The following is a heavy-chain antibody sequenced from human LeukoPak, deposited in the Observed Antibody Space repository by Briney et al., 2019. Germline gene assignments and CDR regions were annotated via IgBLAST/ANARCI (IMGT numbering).Heavy chain of an antibody. Sequence: PSETLSLTCTVSGASISTYYWNWIRQPPAKGLEWIGYIYYSGSTKYNPSLKSRITISVDASKNQFSLKLSSVTAADTAVYYCASGIRWSNDAYDIWGQGTMVTVSS. D-gene: IGHD4-23*01. CDR3: ASGIRWSNDAYDI. CDR2: IYYSGST. CDR1: GASISTYY. J-gene: IGHJ3*02. V-gene: IGHV4-59*01.